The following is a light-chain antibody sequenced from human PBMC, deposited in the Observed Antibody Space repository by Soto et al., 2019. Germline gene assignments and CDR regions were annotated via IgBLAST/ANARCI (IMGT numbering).Light chain of an antibody. Sequence: DIQLTQSPSSLFALVGDRVTITCRGSQGVSKYLNWYHQKPGRAPMLVIYATSNLQHGVPSRFSGNGSGPNFTLTIASLQPDDLGTYYCQQTYSSPWTFGQGTRVAIK. CDR3: QQTYSSPWT. V-gene: IGKV1-39*01. CDR1: QGVSKY. CDR2: ATS. J-gene: IGKJ1*01.